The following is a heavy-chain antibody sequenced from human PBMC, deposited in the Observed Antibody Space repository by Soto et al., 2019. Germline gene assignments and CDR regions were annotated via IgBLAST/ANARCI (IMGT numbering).Heavy chain of an antibody. CDR3: AKEVSLGSTVDLGY. J-gene: IGHJ4*02. V-gene: IGHV3-23*01. CDR2: ISGSGGST. CDR1: GLTFSIFA. Sequence: GGSLRLSCAASGLTFSIFAMSWVRQSPGKGLEWVSTISGSGGSTYYADAVKGRFTISRDNSMGTLYLQMKSLRVEDTAIYYCAKEVSLGSTVDLGYWGQGALVTVSS. D-gene: IGHD7-27*01.